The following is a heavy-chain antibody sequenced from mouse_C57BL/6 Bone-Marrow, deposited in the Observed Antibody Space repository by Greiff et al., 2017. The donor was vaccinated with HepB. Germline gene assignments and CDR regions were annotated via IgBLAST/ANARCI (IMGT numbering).Heavy chain of an antibody. D-gene: IGHD1-1*01. J-gene: IGHJ3*01. CDR1: GYTFTSHW. CDR3: AREDYGSPWFAY. V-gene: IGHV1-56*01. CDR2: IFPGSGST. Sequence: VKLMESGPELVRPGASVKISCKAPGYTFTSHWMQWVRQRPGQGLEWIGEIFPGSGSTYYNEKFKGKATLTVDTSSSTAYLQLSSLTSEDSAVYFCAREDYGSPWFAYWGQGTLVTVSA.